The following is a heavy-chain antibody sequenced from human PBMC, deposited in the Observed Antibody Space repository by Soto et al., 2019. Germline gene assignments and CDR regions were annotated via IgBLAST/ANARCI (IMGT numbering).Heavy chain of an antibody. J-gene: IGHJ4*02. CDR1: GFTFSSSV. V-gene: IGHV3-23*01. CDR3: AKGVGGGNSVYFDY. Sequence: EVQLLESGGGLVQPGGSLRFSCAASGFTFSSSVMSWVRQAPGKGLEWVSSISGSGTSTYYADSVKGRFTISRDNSKNSLYLQMNSLGADDTAVYYCAKGVGGGNSVYFDYWGQGTLVTVSS. CDR2: ISGSGTST. D-gene: IGHD3-10*01.